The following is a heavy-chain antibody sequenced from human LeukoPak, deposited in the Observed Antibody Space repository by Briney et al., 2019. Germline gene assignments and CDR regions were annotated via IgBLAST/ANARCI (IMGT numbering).Heavy chain of an antibody. CDR3: AKDQDGITILPGKLDY. CDR1: GFTFSSYM. V-gene: IGHV3-48*02. D-gene: IGHD3-9*01. J-gene: IGHJ4*02. CDR2: ISGSSTDI. Sequence: QPGGSLRLSCAAPGFTFSSYMMSWVRQAPGKGLEWVSSISGSSTDIYYADSVKGRFTISRDSAKNSLYLQMNSLRDEDTAVYYCAKDQDGITILPGKLDYWGQGTLVTVSS.